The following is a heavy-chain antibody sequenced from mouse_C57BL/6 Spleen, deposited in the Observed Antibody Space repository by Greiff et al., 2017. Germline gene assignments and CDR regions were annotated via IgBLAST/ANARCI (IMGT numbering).Heavy chain of an antibody. CDR3: ARHPSYDYDGYYFDY. CDR2: ISSGGSYT. Sequence: EVQRVESGGDLVKPGGSLKLSCAASGFTFSSYGMSWVRQTPDKRLEWVATISSGGSYTYYPDSVKGRFTISRDNAKNTLYLQMSSLKSEDTAMYYCARHPSYDYDGYYFDYWGQGTTLTVSS. J-gene: IGHJ2*01. V-gene: IGHV5-6*01. D-gene: IGHD2-4*01. CDR1: GFTFSSYG.